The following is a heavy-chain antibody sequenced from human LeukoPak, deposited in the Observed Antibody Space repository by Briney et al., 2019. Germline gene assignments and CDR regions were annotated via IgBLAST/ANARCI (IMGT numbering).Heavy chain of an antibody. D-gene: IGHD6-13*01. CDR2: ISSSSSYT. V-gene: IGHV3-11*06. CDR3: ARELQQPYFDY. J-gene: IGHJ4*02. CDR1: RXIFSDYY. Sequence: GGSLRLSCAASRXIFSDYYMSWIRQAPGKGLEWVSYISSSSSYTNYADSVKGRFTISRDNAKNSLYLQMNSLRAEDTAVYYCARELQQPYFDYWGQGTLVTVSS.